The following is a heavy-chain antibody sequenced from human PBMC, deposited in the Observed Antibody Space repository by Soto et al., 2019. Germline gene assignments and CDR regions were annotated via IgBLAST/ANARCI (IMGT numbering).Heavy chain of an antibody. D-gene: IGHD6-13*01. V-gene: IGHV4-59*01. CDR1: SDSISSYY. CDR3: ARGTSWQLPFDP. CDR2: ISYSGST. J-gene: IGHJ5*02. Sequence: SETLSLTCTVSSDSISSYYWSWIRQPPGKRLEWIGYISYSGSTDYNPSLKSRVTISGDTSKNQFSLKVSSVTAADTAVYYCARGTSWQLPFDPWGPGTLVTVSS.